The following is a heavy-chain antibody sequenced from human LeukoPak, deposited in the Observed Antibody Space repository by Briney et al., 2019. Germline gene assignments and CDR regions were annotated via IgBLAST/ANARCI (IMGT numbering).Heavy chain of an antibody. D-gene: IGHD2-2*01. CDR2: INHSGST. CDR1: GGSFSGYY. V-gene: IGHV4-34*01. CDR3: ARYSVVVVPAATRYYYYYVDV. Sequence: PSETLSLTCAVYGGSFSGYYWSWIRQPPGKGLEWIGEINHSGSTNYNPSLKSRVTISVDTSKNQFSLKLSSVTAADTAVYYCARYSVVVVPAATRYYYYYVDVWGKGTTVTVSS. J-gene: IGHJ6*03.